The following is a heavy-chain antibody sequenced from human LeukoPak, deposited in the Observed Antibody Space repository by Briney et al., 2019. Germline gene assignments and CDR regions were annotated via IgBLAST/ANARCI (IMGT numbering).Heavy chain of an antibody. Sequence: PGGSLRLSCAASGFTFSAYTMAWVRQAPGRGLEWVSSVSAVSNYIYYADSVKGRFTISRDNAEDSLYLQMNSLKAEDTAVYYCAMGTYYDILGGAEYFQHWGQGTLVTVSS. CDR1: GFTFSAYT. V-gene: IGHV3-21*06. J-gene: IGHJ1*01. CDR3: AMGTYYDILGGAEYFQH. D-gene: IGHD3-9*01. CDR2: VSAVSNYI.